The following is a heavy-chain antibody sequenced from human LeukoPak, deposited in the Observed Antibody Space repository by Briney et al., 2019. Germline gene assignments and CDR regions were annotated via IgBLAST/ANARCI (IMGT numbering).Heavy chain of an antibody. V-gene: IGHV1-18*01. Sequence: ASVKVSCKASGYTFTSYGISWVRQAPGQGLEWMGWISAYNGNTNYAQKLQGRVTKTTDTSTSTAYMELRSLRSDDTAVYYCARARQSSYGPPTDAFDIWGQGTMVTVSS. CDR3: ARARQSSYGPPTDAFDI. J-gene: IGHJ3*02. CDR2: ISAYNGNT. D-gene: IGHD5-18*01. CDR1: GYTFTSYG.